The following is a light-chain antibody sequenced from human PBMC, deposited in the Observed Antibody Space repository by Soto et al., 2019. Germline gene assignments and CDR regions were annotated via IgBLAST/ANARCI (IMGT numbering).Light chain of an antibody. CDR2: EVS. Sequence: QTALTQPASMSGTPGQSMTISCSRTSSDVGSYDHVAWYQQFPGKTPKLMIYEVSNRPSGVSSRFSGSKSGNTASLTISGLQAEDEADYYCISYTGSSTSYVFGSGTKVTVL. J-gene: IGLJ1*01. V-gene: IGLV2-14*01. CDR3: ISYTGSSTSYV. CDR1: SSDVGSYDH.